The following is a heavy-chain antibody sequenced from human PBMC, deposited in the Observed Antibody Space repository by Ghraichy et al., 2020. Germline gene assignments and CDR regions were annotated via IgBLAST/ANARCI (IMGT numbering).Heavy chain of an antibody. J-gene: IGHJ2*01. Sequence: GGSLRLSCAASGFTFSTYAMTWVRQAPGKGLEWVSVLSTSGDYTYYADSVKGRFNISRDNSKNTLYLQMNSLRAEDAAFYYCARDRFGGYAGWYFDLWGRGTLVTVSS. CDR3: ARDRFGGYAGWYFDL. D-gene: IGHD3-10*01. CDR1: GFTFSTYA. V-gene: IGHV3-23*01. CDR2: LSTSGDYT.